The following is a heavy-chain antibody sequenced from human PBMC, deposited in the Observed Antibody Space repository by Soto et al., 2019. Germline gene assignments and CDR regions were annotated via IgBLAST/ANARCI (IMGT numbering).Heavy chain of an antibody. CDR2: IERGDDSK. Sequence: PTETHTLTCTFSGFSLTGPGMGVSWIRQPPGKGLEGLAVIERGDDSKYYGTSLKTRLTISKDNCKNQVVLKMTSMDPEDTGTYYCAQSIRGCRRFNGMDVWGQGTTVTVSS. J-gene: IGHJ6*02. V-gene: IGHV2-70*12. D-gene: IGHD1-20*01. CDR1: GFSLTGPGMG. CDR3: AQSIRGCRRFNGMDV.